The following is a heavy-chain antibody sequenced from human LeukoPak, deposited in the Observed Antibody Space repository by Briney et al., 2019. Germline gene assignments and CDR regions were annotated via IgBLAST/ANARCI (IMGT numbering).Heavy chain of an antibody. CDR1: GGTIGNNV. V-gene: IGHV1-69*05. CDR3: AREDDYPKD. CDR2: IIPRFDSA. Sequence: SVKVSCKASGGTIGNNVVNWVREAPGQGLEWMGGIIPRFDSAKYAQKFQGRVTMTTDTSTSTAYMELRSLRSDDTAVYYCAREDDYPKDWGQGTLVTVSS. J-gene: IGHJ4*02. D-gene: IGHD5-24*01.